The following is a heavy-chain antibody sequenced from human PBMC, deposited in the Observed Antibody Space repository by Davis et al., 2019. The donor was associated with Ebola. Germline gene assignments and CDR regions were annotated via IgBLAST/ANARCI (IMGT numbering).Heavy chain of an antibody. J-gene: IGHJ4*02. D-gene: IGHD4-11*01. V-gene: IGHV1-2*06. CDR2: VILKSGAT. CDR1: RYSLSDYN. Sequence: ASVKVSCKASRYSLSDYNIHWMRQAPGQGLEWLGRVILKSGATNYAQKFQGRVTMTRDTSISPVYMELSRLRYDDTADYYCARGHNYATEYWSQGNLVTVSS. CDR3: ARGHNYATEY.